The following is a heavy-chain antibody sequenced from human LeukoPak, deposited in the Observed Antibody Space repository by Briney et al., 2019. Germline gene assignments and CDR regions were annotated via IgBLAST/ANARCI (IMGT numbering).Heavy chain of an antibody. D-gene: IGHD5-24*01. Sequence: SETLSLTCTVSGGSISSSSYYRGWIRQPPGKGLEWIGSIYTSGYTNYNPSLKSRVTMSVDMSKNQFSLKLSSVTAADTAVYYCARDPSPRDGWYAYWGQGTLVTVSS. CDR3: ARDPSPRDGWYAY. CDR1: GGSISSSSYY. CDR2: IYTSGYT. V-gene: IGHV4-39*07. J-gene: IGHJ4*02.